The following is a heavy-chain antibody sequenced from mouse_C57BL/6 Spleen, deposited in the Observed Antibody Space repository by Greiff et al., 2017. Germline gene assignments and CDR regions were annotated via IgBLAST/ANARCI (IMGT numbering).Heavy chain of an antibody. CDR2: IYPRSGNT. J-gene: IGHJ3*01. V-gene: IGHV1-81*01. Sequence: VKLVESGAELARPGASVKLSCKASGYTFTSYGISWVKQRTGQGLEWIGEIYPRSGNTYYNEKFKGKATLTAGKSSSTAYMELRSLTSEDSAVYFCAVYDYDDGTGFAYWGQGTLVTVSA. D-gene: IGHD2-4*01. CDR1: GYTFTSYG. CDR3: AVYDYDDGTGFAY.